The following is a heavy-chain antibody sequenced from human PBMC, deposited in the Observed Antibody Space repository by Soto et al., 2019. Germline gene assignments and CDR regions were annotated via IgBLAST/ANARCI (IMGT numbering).Heavy chain of an antibody. CDR2: ISYDGSNK. CDR3: ASYNWNDWSAVYGMDV. V-gene: IGHV3-30-3*01. J-gene: IGHJ6*02. D-gene: IGHD1-1*01. CDR1: GFTFSSYA. Sequence: GGSLRLSCAASGFTFSSYAMHWVRQAPGKGLEWVAVISYDGSNKYYADSVKGRFTISRDNSKNTLYLQMNSLRAEDTAVYYCASYNWNDWSAVYGMDVWGQGTTVTVSS.